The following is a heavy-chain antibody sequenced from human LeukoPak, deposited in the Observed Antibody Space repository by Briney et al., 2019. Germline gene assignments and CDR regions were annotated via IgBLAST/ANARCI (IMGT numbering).Heavy chain of an antibody. CDR2: IIPIFGTA. V-gene: IGHV1-69*05. CDR1: GGTFSSYA. J-gene: IGHJ4*02. D-gene: IGHD2-2*03. CDR3: ASGYCSTTSCYVNPYFDY. Sequence: SVKVSCKASGGTFSSYAISWVRQAPGQGLEWMGGIIPIFGTANYAQKFQGRVTMTRDTSISTAYVELSSLRSDDTAVYYCASGYCSTTSCYVNPYFDYWGQGTLVTVSS.